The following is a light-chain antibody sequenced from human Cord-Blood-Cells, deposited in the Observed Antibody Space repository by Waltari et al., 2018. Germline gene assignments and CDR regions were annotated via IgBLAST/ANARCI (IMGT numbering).Light chain of an antibody. V-gene: IGKV3-15*01. J-gene: IGKJ2*03. CDR3: QQYNNWPPMYS. CDR1: QSVSSN. CDR2: GAS. Sequence: EIVITQSPATLSVSPGERPTLSCRASQSVSSNLAWYQQKPGQAPRLLIYGASTRATGIPARFSGSGSGTEFTLTISSLQSEDFAVYYCQQYNNWPPMYSFGQGTKLEIK.